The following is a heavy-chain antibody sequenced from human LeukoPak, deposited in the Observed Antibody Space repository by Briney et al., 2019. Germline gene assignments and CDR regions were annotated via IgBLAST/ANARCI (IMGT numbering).Heavy chain of an antibody. J-gene: IGHJ3*02. CDR1: GFTFSSYA. Sequence: GGSLRLSCAASGFTFSSYAMHWVRQAPGKGLEGVAVISYDGSNKYYADSVKGRFTISRDNSKNTLYLQMNSLRAEDTAVYYCARDHYSSSWYSGGSAFDIWGQGTMVTVSS. CDR3: ARDHYSSSWYSGGSAFDI. CDR2: ISYDGSNK. D-gene: IGHD6-13*01. V-gene: IGHV3-30-3*01.